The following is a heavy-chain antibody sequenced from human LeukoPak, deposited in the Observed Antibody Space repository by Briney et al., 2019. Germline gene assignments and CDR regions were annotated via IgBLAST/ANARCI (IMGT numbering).Heavy chain of an antibody. Sequence: SETLSLTCTVSGGSISSYYWSWIRQPPGKGLEWIGYIYYSGSTNYNPSLKSRVTISVDTSKNQFSLKLSSVTAADTAVYYCARPRPGDYGMDVWGQGTTVTASS. CDR1: GGSISSYY. V-gene: IGHV4-59*01. CDR3: ARPRPGDYGMDV. D-gene: IGHD2-8*02. CDR2: IYYSGST. J-gene: IGHJ6*02.